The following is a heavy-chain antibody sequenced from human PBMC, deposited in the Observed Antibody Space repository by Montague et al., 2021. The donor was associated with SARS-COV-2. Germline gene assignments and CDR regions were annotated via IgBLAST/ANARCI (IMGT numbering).Heavy chain of an antibody. J-gene: IGHJ5*02. CDR1: GGSISSGGFY. V-gene: IGHV4-31*03. Sequence: TLSLTCTLSGGSISSGGFYWSWIRQHPGKGLQWIGYIYNSGTISYNPSLKSRVTISVDTSKNQFSLNLSSVTAADTAVYYCARVTRNWFDPWGQGTLVTVSS. CDR3: ARVTRNWFDP. CDR2: IYNSGTI.